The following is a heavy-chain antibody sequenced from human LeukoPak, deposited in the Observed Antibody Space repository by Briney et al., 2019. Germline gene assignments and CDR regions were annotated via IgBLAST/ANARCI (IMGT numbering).Heavy chain of an antibody. CDR3: AKEGFRIHYGMDV. CDR1: GFMFSTYA. Sequence: GGSLRLSCEVSGFMFSTYAMHWVRQAPGKGLEWVAFIRYDGSNKYYADSVKGRFTISRDNSKNTLYLQMNSLRAEDTAVYYCAKEGFRIHYGMDVWGQGTTVTVSS. V-gene: IGHV3-30*02. D-gene: IGHD3-10*01. CDR2: IRYDGSNK. J-gene: IGHJ6*02.